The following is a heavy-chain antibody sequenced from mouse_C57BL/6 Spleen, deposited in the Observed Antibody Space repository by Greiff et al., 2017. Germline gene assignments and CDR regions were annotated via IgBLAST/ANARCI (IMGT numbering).Heavy chain of an antibody. Sequence: QVQLQQSGPELVKPGASVKISCKASGYAFSSSWMNWVKQRPGKGLEWTGRIYPGDGDTNYNGKFKGKATLTADKASSTAYMQLSSLTSEDSAVYFCAREGLLYYFDYWGQGTTLTVSS. J-gene: IGHJ2*01. CDR3: AREGLLYYFDY. CDR1: GYAFSSSW. V-gene: IGHV1-82*01. D-gene: IGHD1-1*01. CDR2: IYPGDGDT.